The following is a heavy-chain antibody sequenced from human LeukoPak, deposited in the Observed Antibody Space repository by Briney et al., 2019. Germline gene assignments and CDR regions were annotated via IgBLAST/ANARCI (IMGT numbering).Heavy chain of an antibody. V-gene: IGHV3-20*04. D-gene: IGHD2-15*01. CDR1: GFTFSSYA. CDR3: ARGSGYCSGGSCAHRDYYMDV. CDR2: INWNGGST. Sequence: PGGSLRLSCAASGFTFSSYAMSWVRQAPGKGLEWVSGINWNGGSTGYADSVKGRFTISRDNAKNSLYLQMNSLRAEDTALYYCARGSGYCSGGSCAHRDYYMDVWGKGTTVTVSS. J-gene: IGHJ6*03.